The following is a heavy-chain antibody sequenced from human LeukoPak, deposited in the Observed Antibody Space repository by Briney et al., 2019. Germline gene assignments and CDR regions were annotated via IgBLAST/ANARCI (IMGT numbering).Heavy chain of an antibody. CDR3: ARGAEYYAIWRGYAGYSDY. CDR2: INHSGST. D-gene: IGHD3-3*01. V-gene: IGHV4-34*01. J-gene: IGHJ4*02. CDR1: GGSFSGYY. Sequence: SETLSLTCAVYGGSFSGYYWSWIRQPPGKGLEWIGEINHSGSTYYNPSLRSRVTISLDRSKKKFSPKLTSVTAADTAVYFCARGAEYYAIWRGYAGYSDYWGQGISVTVSS.